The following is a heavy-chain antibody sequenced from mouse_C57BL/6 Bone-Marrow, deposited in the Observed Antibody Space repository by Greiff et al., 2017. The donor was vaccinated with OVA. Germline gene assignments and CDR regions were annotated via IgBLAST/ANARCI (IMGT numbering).Heavy chain of an antibody. CDR2: IHPNSGST. V-gene: IGHV1-64*01. CDR1: GYTFTSYW. Sequence: QVQLQQPGAELVKPGASVKLSCKASGYTFTSYWMHWVKQRPGQGLEWIGMIHPNSGSTNYNEKFKSKATLTVDKSSSTAYMQLSSLTSEDSAVYYCASWGYCSKGFADWGKGTLVTVSA. J-gene: IGHJ3*01. CDR3: ASWGYCSKGFAD. D-gene: IGHD2-5*01.